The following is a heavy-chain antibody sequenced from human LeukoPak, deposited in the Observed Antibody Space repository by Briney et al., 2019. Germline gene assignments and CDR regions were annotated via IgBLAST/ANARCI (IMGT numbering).Heavy chain of an antibody. CDR3: ARRFGSGNYLVAFDI. CDR2: IYYSGST. J-gene: IGHJ3*02. Sequence: SETLSHTCTVSGGSISTYYWSWIRQPPGKGLEWIGYIYYSGSTNYNPSLKSRVTISVDTSKNQFSLKLSSVTAADTAVYYCARRFGSGNYLVAFDIWGDGRIFTVSS. CDR1: GGSISTYY. D-gene: IGHD1-26*01. V-gene: IGHV4-59*08.